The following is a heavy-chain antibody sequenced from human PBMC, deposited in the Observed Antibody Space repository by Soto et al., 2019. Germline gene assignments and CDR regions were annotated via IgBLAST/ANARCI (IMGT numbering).Heavy chain of an antibody. CDR1: GFTFSSYG. CDR3: ARGSRRSGSEAFDI. Sequence: GGFLRLSCAASGFTFSSYGRHWVRQATGKGLEWVSAIGTAGDTYYPGSVKGRFNISRENAKNSLYLQMNSLRAGDTAVYYCARGSRRSGSEAFDIWGQGTMVTVSS. D-gene: IGHD3-10*01. V-gene: IGHV3-13*01. J-gene: IGHJ3*02. CDR2: IGTAGDT.